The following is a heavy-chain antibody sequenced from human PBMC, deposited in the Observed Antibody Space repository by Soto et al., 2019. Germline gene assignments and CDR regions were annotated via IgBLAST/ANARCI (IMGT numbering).Heavy chain of an antibody. CDR1: GGSISSGGYY. CDR3: ARVCGGDCHYGMDV. V-gene: IGHV4-31*03. CDR2: IYYSGST. Sequence: QVQLQESGPGLVKPSQTLSLTCTVSGGSISSGGYYWSWIRQHPGKGLEWIGYIYYSGSTYYNPSRKSRVTISVDTSKNQFSLKLSSVTAADTAVCYCARVCGGDCHYGMDVWGQGTTVTVSS. J-gene: IGHJ6*02. D-gene: IGHD2-21*02.